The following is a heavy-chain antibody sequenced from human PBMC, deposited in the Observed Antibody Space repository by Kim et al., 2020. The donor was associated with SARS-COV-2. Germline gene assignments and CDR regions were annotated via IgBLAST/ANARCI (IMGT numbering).Heavy chain of an antibody. CDR3: ARSAAAGREWDWYFDL. V-gene: IGHV1-3*02. CDR1: GYTFTSYA. J-gene: IGHJ2*01. CDR2: SNAGNGNT. D-gene: IGHD6-13*01. Sequence: ASVKVSCKASGYTFTSYAMHWVRQAPGQRLEWMGWSNAGNGNTKYSQEFQGRVTITRDTSASTAYMELSSLRSEDMAVYYCARSAAAGREWDWYFDLWGRGTLVTVSS.